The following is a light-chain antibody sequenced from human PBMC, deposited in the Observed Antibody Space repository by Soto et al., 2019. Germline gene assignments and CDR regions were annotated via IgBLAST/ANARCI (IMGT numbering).Light chain of an antibody. Sequence: EIVLTQSPGTLSLSPGERATLSCRASQSVSSSYLAWYQQKPGQAPRLLIYGASSRATGIPDRFSGSGSGTDFTLTISRLEPEVFAVYYCQQYRSSLITFCQGPRLEIK. J-gene: IGKJ5*01. V-gene: IGKV3-20*01. CDR3: QQYRSSLIT. CDR1: QSVSSSY. CDR2: GAS.